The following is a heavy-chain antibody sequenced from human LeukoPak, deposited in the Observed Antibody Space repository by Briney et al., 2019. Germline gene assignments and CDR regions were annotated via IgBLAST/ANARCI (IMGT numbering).Heavy chain of an antibody. J-gene: IGHJ4*02. CDR1: GGSISSGDYY. Sequence: PSETLSLTCTVSGGSISSGDYYWRWIRQPPGKGLEWIGYIYYSGSTYYNPSLKSRVTISVDTSKNQFSLKLSSVTAADTAVYYCARHLDGDYDFDYWGQGTLVTVPS. D-gene: IGHD4-17*01. CDR2: IYYSGST. V-gene: IGHV4-30-4*01. CDR3: ARHLDGDYDFDY.